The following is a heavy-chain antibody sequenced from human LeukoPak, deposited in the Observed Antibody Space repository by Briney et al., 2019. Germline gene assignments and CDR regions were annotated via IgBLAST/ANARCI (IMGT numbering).Heavy chain of an antibody. CDR1: GGSISSGGYY. J-gene: IGHJ5*02. D-gene: IGHD2-2*02. CDR3: VRYCSSTNCYKGGFDP. V-gene: IGHV4-31*03. CDR2: IYYSGST. Sequence: PSETLSLTCTVSGGSISSGGYYWSRIRQHPGKGLEWIGYIYYSGSTYSNPSLKSRVTISVDTSKNQFSLNLSSVTAADTAVYYCVRYCSSTNCYKGGFDPWGQGTLVTVSS.